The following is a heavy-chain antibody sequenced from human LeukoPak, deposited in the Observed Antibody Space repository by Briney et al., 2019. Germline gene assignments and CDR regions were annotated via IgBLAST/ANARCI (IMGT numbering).Heavy chain of an antibody. J-gene: IGHJ3*02. Sequence: ASVKVSCEASGYTFTSYYMHWVRQAPGQGLEWMGIINPSGGSTSYAQKFQGRVTMTRDTSTSTVYMELSSLRSEDTAVYYCARVATILPQWSHAFDIWGQGTMVTVSS. CDR1: GYTFTSYY. CDR3: ARVATILPQWSHAFDI. D-gene: IGHD5-12*01. CDR2: INPSGGST. V-gene: IGHV1-46*01.